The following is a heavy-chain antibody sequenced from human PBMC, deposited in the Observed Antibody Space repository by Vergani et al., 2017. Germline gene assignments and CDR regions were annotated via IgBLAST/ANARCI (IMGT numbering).Heavy chain of an antibody. V-gene: IGHV1-69*08. CDR3: ARDRRDYCDSSGYPDY. CDR1: GGTFSSYT. D-gene: IGHD3-22*01. Sequence: QVQLVQSGAEVKKPGSSVKVSCKASGGTFSSYTISWVRQAPGQGLEWMGRIIPILGIANYAQKFQGRVTITADKSTSTAYMELSSLRSEDTAVYYCARDRRDYCDSSGYPDYWGQGTLVTVSS. J-gene: IGHJ4*02. CDR2: IIPILGIA.